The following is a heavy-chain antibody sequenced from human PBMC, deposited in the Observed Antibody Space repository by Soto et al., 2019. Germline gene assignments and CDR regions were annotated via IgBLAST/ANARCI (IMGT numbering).Heavy chain of an antibody. J-gene: IGHJ6*02. Sequence: GGSLRLSCAASGFTFSSYGMHWVRQAPGKGLEWVAVISYDGSNKYYADSVKGRFTISRDNSKNTLYLQMNSLRAEDTAVYYRAKDGPYGEADSKIIYYYYYGMDVWGQGTTVTVSS. CDR2: ISYDGSNK. V-gene: IGHV3-30*18. CDR3: AKDGPYGEADSKIIYYYYYGMDV. D-gene: IGHD4-17*01. CDR1: GFTFSSYG.